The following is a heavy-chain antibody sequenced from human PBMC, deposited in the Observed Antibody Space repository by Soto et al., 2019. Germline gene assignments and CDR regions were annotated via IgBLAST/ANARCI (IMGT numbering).Heavy chain of an antibody. D-gene: IGHD3-3*01. CDR3: AKDIRTKSTYYDFWSGLLDY. CDR1: GFTFDDYA. V-gene: IGHV3-9*01. Sequence: EVQLVESGGGLVQPGRSLRLSCAASGFTFDDYAMHWVRQAPGKGLEWVAGISWNSGSIGYADSVKGRFTISRDNAKNSLYLQMNSLRAEDTALYYCAKDIRTKSTYYDFWSGLLDYWGQGTLVTVSS. J-gene: IGHJ4*02. CDR2: ISWNSGSI.